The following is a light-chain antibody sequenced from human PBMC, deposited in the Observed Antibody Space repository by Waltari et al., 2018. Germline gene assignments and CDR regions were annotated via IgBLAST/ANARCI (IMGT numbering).Light chain of an antibody. CDR1: SSDVGSHNY. Sequence: QSALTQPASVSGSPGQSITTSCTGPSSDVGSHNYVSWYQQHPGKAPKLMISEVSNRPSGVSNRFSGSKSGNTASLTISGLQAEDEADYYCASYTSSSTIFGGGTNLTVL. CDR3: ASYTSSSTI. CDR2: EVS. J-gene: IGLJ2*01. V-gene: IGLV2-14*01.